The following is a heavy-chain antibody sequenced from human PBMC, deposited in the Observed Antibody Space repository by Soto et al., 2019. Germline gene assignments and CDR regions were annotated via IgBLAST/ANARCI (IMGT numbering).Heavy chain of an antibody. CDR3: AKLPGSNYYYYYMDA. CDR1: GFTFSSYA. CDR2: ISGSGGST. J-gene: IGHJ6*03. V-gene: IGHV3-23*01. Sequence: GGSLRLSCAASGFTFSSYAMSWVRQAPGKGLEWVSAISGSGGSTYYADSVKGRFTISRDNSKNTLYLQMNSLRAEDTAVYYCAKLPGSNYYYYYMDAWGKGTTVTVSS. D-gene: IGHD3-9*01.